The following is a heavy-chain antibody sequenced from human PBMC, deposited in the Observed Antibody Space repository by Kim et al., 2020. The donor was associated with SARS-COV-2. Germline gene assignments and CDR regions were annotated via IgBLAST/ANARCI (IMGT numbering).Heavy chain of an antibody. J-gene: IGHJ4*02. CDR3: ARDSYSSSSIDY. D-gene: IGHD6-13*01. V-gene: IGHV3-21*01. Sequence: YADSVKGRITTSRDNAKNSLYLQRNSLRAEDTAVYYCARDSYSSSSIDYWGQGTLVTVSS.